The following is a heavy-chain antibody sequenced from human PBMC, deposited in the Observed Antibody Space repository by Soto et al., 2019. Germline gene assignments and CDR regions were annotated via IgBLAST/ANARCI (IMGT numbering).Heavy chain of an antibody. D-gene: IGHD3-10*01. CDR1: GFTFSYYS. CDR2: ISSGSGTT. CDR3: AKIGTYLRMDV. J-gene: IGHJ6*02. V-gene: IGHV3-48*01. Sequence: EVQLVESGGGLVQPGGSLRLSCAVSGFTFSYYSMNWVRQAPGKGLEWVSYISSGSGTTYYADSVKGRFSISRDNANNSLYPQMNSLRVEDTAVYYCAKIGTYLRMDVWGQGTTVTVSS.